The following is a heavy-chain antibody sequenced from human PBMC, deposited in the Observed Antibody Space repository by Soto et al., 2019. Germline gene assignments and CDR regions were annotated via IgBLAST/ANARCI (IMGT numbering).Heavy chain of an antibody. CDR1: GYTFTSYA. Sequence: ASVKVSCKASGYTFTSYAMHWVRQAPGQRLEWMGWINAGNGNTKYSQKFQGRVTITRDTSASTAYMELSSLRSEDTAVYYCARMGIAVAGFDYWGQGTLVTVSS. CDR3: ARMGIAVAGFDY. CDR2: INAGNGNT. J-gene: IGHJ4*02. D-gene: IGHD6-19*01. V-gene: IGHV1-3*01.